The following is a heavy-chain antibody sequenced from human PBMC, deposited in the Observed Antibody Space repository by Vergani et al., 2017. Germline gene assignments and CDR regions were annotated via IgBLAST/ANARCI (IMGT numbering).Heavy chain of an antibody. CDR3: AKYLRDSTDGLPDS. J-gene: IGHJ4*02. Sequence: VNLLESGEAWLQPGGSVGLSCKNSEFTSAAFAMGWVRRAPGKGLEWLAYIGKDGINTRYRDAVKGRFTVSRDNSKDILYLQMDSLRSEDTALYYCAKYLRDSTDGLPDSWGPGTLVIVSS. CDR1: EFTSAAFA. CDR2: IGKDGINT. V-gene: IGHV3-30*02. D-gene: IGHD2-21*02.